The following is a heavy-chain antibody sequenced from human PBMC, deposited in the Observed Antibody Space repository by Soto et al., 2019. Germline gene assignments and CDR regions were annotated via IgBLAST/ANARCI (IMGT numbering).Heavy chain of an antibody. CDR1: GGSISSGTYY. J-gene: IGHJ4*02. D-gene: IGHD5-18*01. CDR3: ARDQGYTYGYSFDF. CDR2: ISGSGST. V-gene: IGHV4-31*03. Sequence: QVQLQESGPGLVKPSQALALTCTVSGGSISSGTYYWSWIRQHPGKGLEWIGYISGSGSTYYSPSLKSRVLMSLDTSENQFSLRLTSATAADTAVYYCARDQGYTYGYSFDFWGQGALVTVSS.